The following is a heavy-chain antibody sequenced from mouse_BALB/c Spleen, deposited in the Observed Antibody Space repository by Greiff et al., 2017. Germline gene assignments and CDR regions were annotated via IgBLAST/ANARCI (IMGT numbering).Heavy chain of an antibody. CDR1: GYSFTGYT. V-gene: IGHV1-18*01. D-gene: IGHD1-2*01. CDR2: INPYNGGT. J-gene: IGHJ4*01. Sequence: QLQQSGPELVKPGASMKISCKASGYSFTGYTMNWVKQSHGKNLEWIGLINPYNGGTSYNQKFKGKATLTVDKSSSTAYMELLSLTSEDSAVYYCARRVTTAHYYAMDYWGQGTSVTVSS. CDR3: ARRVTTAHYYAMDY.